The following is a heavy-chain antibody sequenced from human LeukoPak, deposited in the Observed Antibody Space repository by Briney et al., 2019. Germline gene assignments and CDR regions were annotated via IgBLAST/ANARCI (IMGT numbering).Heavy chain of an antibody. CDR1: GFSFSSYG. CDR3: AKQPRSDGYVYLEY. J-gene: IGHJ4*02. V-gene: IGHV3-23*01. Sequence: PGGSLRLSCAASGFSFSSYGMSWVRQAPGKGLEWVSSISDSGSRTYYADSVKGRFTISRGNSKNTLYLQMSDLRAEDTALYFCAKQPRSDGYVYLEYWGQGTLVTVSS. CDR2: ISDSGSRT. D-gene: IGHD5-24*01.